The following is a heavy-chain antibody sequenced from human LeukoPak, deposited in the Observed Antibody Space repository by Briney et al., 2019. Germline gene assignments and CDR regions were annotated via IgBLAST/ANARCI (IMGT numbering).Heavy chain of an antibody. J-gene: IGHJ4*02. CDR2: ISSGSTI. CDR1: GFTFSNYE. Sequence: PGGSLRLSCAASGFTFSNYEMNWVRQAPGKGLEWVSYISSGSTIYYADSVKGRFTISRDNAKNSLYLQMNSLRAEDTAVYYCAQIYTYGSSQFDYWGQGTLVTVSS. CDR3: AQIYTYGSSQFDY. V-gene: IGHV3-48*03. D-gene: IGHD5-18*01.